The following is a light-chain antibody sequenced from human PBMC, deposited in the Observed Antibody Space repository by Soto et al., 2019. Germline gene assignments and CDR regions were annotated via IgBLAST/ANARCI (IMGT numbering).Light chain of an antibody. CDR3: QQYGSSLFT. CDR1: QSVSSSY. J-gene: IGKJ3*01. CDR2: GAS. V-gene: IGKV3-20*01. Sequence: EIVLTQSPGTLSLSPGERATLSCRASQSVSSSYLAWYQQKPGQAPRLLIYGASSRATGIPDRFSGSGSGTDFTHTIRRLEPEDFAVYYCQQYGSSLFTFGGGTKVDIK.